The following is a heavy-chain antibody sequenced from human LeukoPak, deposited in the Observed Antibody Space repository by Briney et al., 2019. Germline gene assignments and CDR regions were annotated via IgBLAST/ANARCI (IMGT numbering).Heavy chain of an antibody. CDR3: ARASGSYDY. Sequence: GGSLRLSCAASGFTFSTYGMHWVRQAPGKGLEWVAVIWYDGGNKYYADSVKGRFTISRDNSKNTLYLQMNNLRVEDTGVYYCARASGSYDYWGQGTLVTVSS. CDR1: GFTFSTYG. J-gene: IGHJ4*02. D-gene: IGHD3-10*01. CDR2: IWYDGGNK. V-gene: IGHV3-33*01.